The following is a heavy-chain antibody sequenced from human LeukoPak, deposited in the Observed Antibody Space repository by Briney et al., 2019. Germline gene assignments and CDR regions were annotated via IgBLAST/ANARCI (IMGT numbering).Heavy chain of an antibody. CDR2: IYYSGST. D-gene: IGHD3-10*01. CDR1: GGSISSSSYY. V-gene: IGHV4-39*01. Sequence: SETLSLTCTVSGGSISSSSYYWGWIRQPPGKGLEWIGSIYYSGSTYYNPSLKSRVTISVDTSKNQFSLKLSSVTAADTAVYYCARLSSAHYYYYYYYMDVWGKGTTVTVSS. J-gene: IGHJ6*03. CDR3: ARLSSAHYYYYYYYMDV.